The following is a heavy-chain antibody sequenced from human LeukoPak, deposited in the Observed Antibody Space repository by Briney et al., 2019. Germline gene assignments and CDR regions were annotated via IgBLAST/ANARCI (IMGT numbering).Heavy chain of an antibody. CDR3: TGDWRKAGMDV. Sequence: GGSLRLSCAASGFTFNTYTMNWVRQAPGKGLEWVSYISGSSGIIDYADSVRGRFTISRDNAKNSLYLQMNSLRAEDTAVYYCTGDWRKAGMDVWGQGTTVTVSS. V-gene: IGHV3-48*01. CDR1: GFTFNTYT. J-gene: IGHJ6*02. D-gene: IGHD1-1*01. CDR2: ISGSSGII.